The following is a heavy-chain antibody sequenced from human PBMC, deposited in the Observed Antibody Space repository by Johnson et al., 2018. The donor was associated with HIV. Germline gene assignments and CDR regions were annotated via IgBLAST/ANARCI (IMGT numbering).Heavy chain of an antibody. CDR1: GFTVTNKY. J-gene: IGHJ3*02. D-gene: IGHD6-19*01. Sequence: MLLVESGGGLVQPGGSLRLSCAASGFTVTNKYMSWVRQAPGKGLEWVSVMYGGGSTYHADSVKGRFSLSRDNSKKSLYWQMNSLRAEDTAVYYCARISGWYSPAFDIWGQGTMVTVSS. CDR3: ARISGWYSPAFDI. CDR2: MYGGGST. V-gene: IGHV3-66*01.